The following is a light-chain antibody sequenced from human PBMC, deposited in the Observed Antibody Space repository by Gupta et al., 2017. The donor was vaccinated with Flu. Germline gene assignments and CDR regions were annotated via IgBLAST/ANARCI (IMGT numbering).Light chain of an antibody. V-gene: IGKV4-1*01. CDR2: WAS. CDR1: QSVLYSSNNKNY. CDR3: QQYYSIPQT. Sequence: IVMTQPPDSLAVSLGERATINCESSQSVLYSSNNKNYLAWYQKKPGQPPKLLIYWASTRESGVPDRFSGSGSGTDFTLTISSLQAEDVAVYYCQQYYSIPQTFGQGTKVEIK. J-gene: IGKJ1*01.